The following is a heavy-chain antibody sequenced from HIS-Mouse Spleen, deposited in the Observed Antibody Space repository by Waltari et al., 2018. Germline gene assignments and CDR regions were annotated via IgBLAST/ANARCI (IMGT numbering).Heavy chain of an antibody. J-gene: IGHJ4*02. CDR2: INQSGSN. Sequence: QVQLQQWGAGLLKPSETLSLTCAVYGGSFSGYYWSWIRQPQGKGLEWIGEINQSGSNNYNPSLKSRVTISVDTSNNQFSLKLSSVTAADTAVYYCAREEQTQYYFDYWGQGTLVTVSS. CDR1: GGSFSGYY. V-gene: IGHV4-34*01. D-gene: IGHD1-26*01. CDR3: AREEQTQYYFDY.